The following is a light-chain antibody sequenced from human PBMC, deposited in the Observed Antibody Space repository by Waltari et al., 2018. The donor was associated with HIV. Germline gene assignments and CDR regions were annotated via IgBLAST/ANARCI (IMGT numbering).Light chain of an antibody. CDR2: YDD. V-gene: IGLV1-36*01. CDR3: AAWDDSLNGPV. CDR1: SSNIGNNA. Sequence: QSVLTQSPSVSEAPRQRVTISCSGSSSNIGNNAVNWYQQLPGKAPKLLIYYDDLLPSGVSGRFSGSKSGTSASLAISGLQSEDEADYYCAAWDDSLNGPVFGGGTKLTVL. J-gene: IGLJ2*01.